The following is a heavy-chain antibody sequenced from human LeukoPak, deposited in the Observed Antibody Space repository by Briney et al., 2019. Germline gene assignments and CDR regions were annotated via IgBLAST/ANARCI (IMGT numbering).Heavy chain of an antibody. CDR2: IYTSGTT. V-gene: IGHV4-4*07. CDR3: ARDIREVGDSHYFDY. CDR1: GDSISSYY. D-gene: IGHD1-26*01. Sequence: SETLSLTCTVSGDSISSYYWNWIRQPAGKGLEWIGRIYTSGTTNYNPSLKSRVTMSIDTSKNQFSLHLSSVTAADTAVYYCARDIREVGDSHYFDYWGQGALVTVTS. J-gene: IGHJ4*02.